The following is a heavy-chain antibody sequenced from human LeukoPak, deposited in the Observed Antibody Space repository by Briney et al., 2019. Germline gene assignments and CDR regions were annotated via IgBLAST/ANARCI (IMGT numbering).Heavy chain of an antibody. Sequence: SETLSLTCAVYGGSFSGYYWSWIRQPPGKGLEWIGEINHSGSTNYNPSLKSRVTISVDTSKNQFSLKLSYVTAADTAVYYCARLGLVATFPYYYYYGMDVWGQGTTVTVSS. D-gene: IGHD5-12*01. J-gene: IGHJ6*02. CDR1: GGSFSGYY. V-gene: IGHV4-34*01. CDR2: INHSGST. CDR3: ARLGLVATFPYYYYYGMDV.